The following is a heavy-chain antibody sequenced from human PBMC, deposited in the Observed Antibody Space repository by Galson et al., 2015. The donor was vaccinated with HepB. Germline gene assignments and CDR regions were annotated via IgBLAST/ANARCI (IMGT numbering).Heavy chain of an antibody. CDR2: IYYSGST. Sequence: SETLSLTCTVSGGSISSYYWSWIRQPPGKGLEWIGYIYYSGSTNYNPSLKSRVTISVDTSKNQFSLKLSSVTAADTAVYYCARDGPLYYYGMDVWGQGTTVTVSS. CDR3: ARDGPLYYYGMDV. CDR1: GGSISSYY. J-gene: IGHJ6*02. V-gene: IGHV4-59*01.